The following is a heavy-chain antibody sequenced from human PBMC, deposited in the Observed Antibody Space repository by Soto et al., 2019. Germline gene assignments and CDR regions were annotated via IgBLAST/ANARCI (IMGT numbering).Heavy chain of an antibody. CDR3: AKGLFAGSGAFDI. V-gene: IGHV3-30*18. Sequence: QVQLVESGGGVVQPGRSLRLSCAASGFTFSSYGMHWVRQAPGKGLEWVAVISYDGSNKYYADSVKGRFTISRDKSKNTLYLQMNSLRAEDTAVYYCAKGLFAGSGAFDIWGQGTMVTVSS. CDR1: GFTFSSYG. D-gene: IGHD3-22*01. J-gene: IGHJ3*02. CDR2: ISYDGSNK.